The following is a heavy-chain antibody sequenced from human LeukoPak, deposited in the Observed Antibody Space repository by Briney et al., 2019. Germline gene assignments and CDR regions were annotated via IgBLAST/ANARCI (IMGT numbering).Heavy chain of an antibody. CDR3: ARDGYYYDSSGYYPFWY. J-gene: IGHJ4*02. D-gene: IGHD3-22*01. V-gene: IGHV1-18*01. CDR1: GYTFTSYG. Sequence: ASVKVSCKASGYTFTSYGTSWVRQAPGQGLEWMGWISAYNGNTNYAQKLQGRVTMTTDTSTSTAYMELRSLRSDDTAVYYCARDGYYYDSSGYYPFWYWGQGTLVTVS. CDR2: ISAYNGNT.